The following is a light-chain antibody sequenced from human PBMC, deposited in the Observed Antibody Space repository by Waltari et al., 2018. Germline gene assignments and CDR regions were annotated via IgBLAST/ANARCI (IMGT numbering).Light chain of an antibody. J-gene: IGKJ1*01. V-gene: IGKV3-20*01. CDR1: QSVSRG. CDR3: QHYVSLPVT. CDR2: RAS. Sequence: EIVLTQSRGTLSLSPGERDTLSCRASQSVSRGLAWYQQNPGQAPRLLIYRASNRATGIPDRFSGSGSGTDFSLIISRLEPEDFAVYYCQHYVSLPVTFGQGTKVEIK.